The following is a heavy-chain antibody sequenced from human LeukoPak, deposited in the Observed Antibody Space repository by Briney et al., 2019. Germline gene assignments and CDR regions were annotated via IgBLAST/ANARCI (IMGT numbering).Heavy chain of an antibody. CDR2: IIPIFGTA. CDR1: GGTFSSCA. V-gene: IGHV1-69*06. CDR3: ASGTGHYSSGWDDAFDI. D-gene: IGHD6-19*01. J-gene: IGHJ3*02. Sequence: SSVTVSCKASGGTFSSCAISWVRQAPGQGLEGMGGIIPIFGTANYAQKFQGRVTITADKSTSTAYMELSSLRSEDTAVYYCASGTGHYSSGWDDAFDIWGQGTMVTVSS.